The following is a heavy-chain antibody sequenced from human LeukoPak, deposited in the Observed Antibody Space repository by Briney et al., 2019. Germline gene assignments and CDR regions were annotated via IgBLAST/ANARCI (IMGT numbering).Heavy chain of an antibody. CDR1: GGSISSYY. D-gene: IGHD3-22*01. CDR3: ARGETYYYDSSGYYYFDY. V-gene: IGHV4-59*01. CDR2: IYYSGST. Sequence: SETLSLTCTVSGGSISSYYWSWIRQPPGKGLEWIGYIYYSGSTNYNPSLKSRVTISVDTSRNQFSLKLSSVTAADTAVYYCARGETYYYDSSGYYYFDYWGQGTLVTVSS. J-gene: IGHJ4*02.